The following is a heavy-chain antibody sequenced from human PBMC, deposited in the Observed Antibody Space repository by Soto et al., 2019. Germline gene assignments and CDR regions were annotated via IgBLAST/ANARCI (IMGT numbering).Heavy chain of an antibody. CDR1: GFTFSSYA. CDR2: ISYDGSNK. J-gene: IGHJ6*02. Sequence: VQLVESGGGVVQPGRSLRLSCAASGFTFSSYAMHWVRQAPGKGLEWVAVISYDGSNKYYADSVKGRFTISRDNSKNTLYLQMNSLRAEDTAVYYCARESCGGDCFGYGMDVWGQGTTVTVSS. V-gene: IGHV3-30-3*01. D-gene: IGHD2-21*02. CDR3: ARESCGGDCFGYGMDV.